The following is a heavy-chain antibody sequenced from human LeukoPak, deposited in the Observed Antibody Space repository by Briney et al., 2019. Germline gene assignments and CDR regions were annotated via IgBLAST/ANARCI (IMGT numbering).Heavy chain of an antibody. CDR1: GFTFSNYW. CDR3: ARDSGTTEFDY. D-gene: IGHD1-1*01. V-gene: IGHV3-74*01. CDR2: INSDGTST. J-gene: IGHJ4*02. Sequence: GGSLRLSCAASGFTFSNYWMHWVRQAPGKGLVWVSRINSDGTSTNYADSVKGRFTISRDNAKNTLYLQMNSLRAEDTAVYYCARDSGTTEFDYWGQGTLVTVSS.